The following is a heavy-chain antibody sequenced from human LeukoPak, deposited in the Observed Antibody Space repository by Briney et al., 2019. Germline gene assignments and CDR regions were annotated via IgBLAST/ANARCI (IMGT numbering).Heavy chain of an antibody. CDR1: GYTFTSYY. CDR3: TRGPGLDFWSGNNWFDP. V-gene: IGHV1-46*03. D-gene: IGHD3-3*01. J-gene: IGHJ5*02. Sequence: ASVKVSCKASGYTFTSYYMHWVRQAPGQGLEWMGIINPSGGSTSYAQKFQGRVTMTRNTSISTAYMELSSLRSEDTAVYYCTRGPGLDFWSGNNWFDPWGQGTLVTVSS. CDR2: INPSGGST.